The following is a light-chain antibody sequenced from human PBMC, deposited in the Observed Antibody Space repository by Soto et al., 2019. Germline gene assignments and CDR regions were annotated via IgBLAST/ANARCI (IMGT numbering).Light chain of an antibody. J-gene: IGLJ1*01. Sequence: LNQPASVSGSPGQSSTISCTGTSSDVGGFNYVSWYQQHPGKTPKLLIYEVRSRPSGVSNRFSGSKSGNTASLTISGLQAVDEADYYCSSYTSSSSGVFGTGTKVTVL. CDR3: SSYTSSSSGV. CDR2: EVR. V-gene: IGLV2-14*01. CDR1: SSDVGGFNY.